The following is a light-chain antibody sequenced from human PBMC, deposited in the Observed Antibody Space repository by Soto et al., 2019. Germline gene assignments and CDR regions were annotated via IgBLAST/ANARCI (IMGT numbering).Light chain of an antibody. CDR1: QSVSSSY. CDR3: QQYDNSLYT. Sequence: EIVLTQSPGTLSLSPGERATLSCRASQSVSSSYLTWYQQKPGQPPRLLIYAASSRATGIPDRFSGSGSVTDFTLTISRLEPEDFAVYYCQQYDNSLYTFGQGTKLEIK. V-gene: IGKV3-20*01. CDR2: AAS. J-gene: IGKJ2*01.